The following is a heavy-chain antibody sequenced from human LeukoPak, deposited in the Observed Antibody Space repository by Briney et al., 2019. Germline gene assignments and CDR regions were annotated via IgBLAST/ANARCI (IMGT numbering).Heavy chain of an antibody. CDR1: GYTFSNYG. J-gene: IGHJ4*02. CDR3: ARDGGATGQTDY. V-gene: IGHV1-18*01. CDR2: NSGDSGNT. D-gene: IGHD1-26*01. Sequence: ASVKVSCKASGYTFSNYGISWVRQAPGQGLEWMGWNSGDSGNTNYAQKLQGRVTMTTDTSTSTAYMELRSLRSDDTAVYYCARDGGATGQTDYWGQGTLVTVSS.